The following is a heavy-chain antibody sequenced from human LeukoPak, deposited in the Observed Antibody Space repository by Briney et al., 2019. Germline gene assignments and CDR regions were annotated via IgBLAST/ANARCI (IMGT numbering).Heavy chain of an antibody. V-gene: IGHV1-18*01. CDR2: ISAYNGNT. Sequence: ASVKVSCKASGYTFTSYGISWVRQAPGQGLEWMGWISAYNGNTNYAQKLQGRVTMTTDTSTSTAYMELRSLRSDDTAVYYCARVDRYDFWSGSDYWGQRTLVTVSS. D-gene: IGHD3-3*01. CDR1: GYTFTSYG. CDR3: ARVDRYDFWSGSDY. J-gene: IGHJ4*02.